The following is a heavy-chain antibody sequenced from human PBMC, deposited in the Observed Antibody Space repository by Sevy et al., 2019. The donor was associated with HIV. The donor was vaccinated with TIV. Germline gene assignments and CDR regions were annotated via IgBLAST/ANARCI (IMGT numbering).Heavy chain of an antibody. J-gene: IGHJ5*01. CDR1: GFTFYTYG. Sequence: GGSLRLSCAASGFTFYTYGMHWVRQAPGKGLEWVAVISYDGGNQYYADSVKGRFTISRDNSKNTLYLQMNSLRAEDTAVYYCARENIHWFDPWGQGTLVTVSS. V-gene: IGHV3-33*05. CDR3: ARENIHWFDP. CDR2: ISYDGGNQ.